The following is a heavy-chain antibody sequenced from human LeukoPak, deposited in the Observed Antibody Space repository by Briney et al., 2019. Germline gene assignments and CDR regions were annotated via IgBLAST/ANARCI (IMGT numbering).Heavy chain of an antibody. J-gene: IGHJ3*02. D-gene: IGHD1-26*01. CDR2: IYYSGST. Sequence: SETLSLTCTVSGGSISSYYWSWIRQPPGKGLEWIGYIYYSGSTNYNPSLKSRVTISVDTSKNQFSLKLSSVTAADTAVYYCASRYRGVAFDIWGQGTMVTVSS. V-gene: IGHV4-59*08. CDR1: GGSISSYY. CDR3: ASRYRGVAFDI.